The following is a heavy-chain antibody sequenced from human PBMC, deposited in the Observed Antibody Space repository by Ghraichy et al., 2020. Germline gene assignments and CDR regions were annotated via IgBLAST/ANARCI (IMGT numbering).Heavy chain of an antibody. V-gene: IGHV3-23*01. J-gene: IGHJ3*02. CDR1: GFIFSRWT. D-gene: IGHD1-26*01. Sequence: GGSLRLSCAASGFIFSRWTMSWVRQAPGKGLEWVSSIGGSCVAVYYADSVKGRFRISRDNSNNMLYLQMNSLRAEDTAVYYCAKDYTYGGVIGQEAFDIWGQGTMVTVSS. CDR3: AKDYTYGGVIGQEAFDI. CDR2: IGGSCVAV.